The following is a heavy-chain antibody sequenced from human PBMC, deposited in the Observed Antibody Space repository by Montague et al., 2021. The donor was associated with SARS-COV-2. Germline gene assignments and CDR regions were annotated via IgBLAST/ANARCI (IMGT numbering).Heavy chain of an antibody. CDR1: GGSITTNF. D-gene: IGHD3-10*01. CDR3: ARDTFYYGSETNYVDTFVM. V-gene: IGHV4-59*01. CDR2: AYYTGRS. J-gene: IGHJ3*02. Sequence: SETLSLTCTVYGGSITTNFWSWVRQPPGKGLEWVGYAYYTGRSNSSPSLQSRVFISGDTSKNQVSLKLHSVTAAGTAIYYCARDTFYYGSETNYVDTFVMWGRGTMVTVSS.